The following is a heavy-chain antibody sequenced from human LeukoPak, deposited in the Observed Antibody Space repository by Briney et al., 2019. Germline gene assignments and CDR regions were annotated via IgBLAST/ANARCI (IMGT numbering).Heavy chain of an antibody. D-gene: IGHD1-26*01. CDR3: ARDCLGATTALQEPQDY. Sequence: GRSLRLSCAASGFTFSSYAMSWVRQAPGKGLEWVSAINGSGGRIYYADSVKGRFTISRDNSKSTLYLQMNSLRTEDTAVYYCARDCLGATTALQEPQDYWGQGTLVTVSS. V-gene: IGHV3-23*01. CDR2: INGSGGRI. J-gene: IGHJ4*02. CDR1: GFTFSSYA.